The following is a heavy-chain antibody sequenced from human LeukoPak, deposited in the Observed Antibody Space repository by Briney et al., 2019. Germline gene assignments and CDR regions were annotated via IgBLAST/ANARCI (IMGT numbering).Heavy chain of an antibody. J-gene: IGHJ5*02. CDR3: ARSPDVVETWFDL. V-gene: IGHV3-11*03. Sequence: GGSLRLSCAASGFTFTDYYMSWIRQAPGKGLEWVSYLSTSTTFINYADSVRGRFTISRDNAKNSLYLQMNSLRAEDTAVYYCARSPDVVETWFDLWGQGALVTVSS. D-gene: IGHD2-21*01. CDR1: GFTFTDYY. CDR2: LSTSTTFI.